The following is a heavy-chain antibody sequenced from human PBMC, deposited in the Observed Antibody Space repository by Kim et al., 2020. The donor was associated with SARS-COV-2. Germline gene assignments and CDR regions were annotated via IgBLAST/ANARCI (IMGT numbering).Heavy chain of an antibody. J-gene: IGHJ4*02. Sequence: SDYAVSVKSRITINPDTSKNQCSLQLTSVTPEDTAFYYCVRYSGWYYFDYWGQGTLVTVSS. CDR2: S. D-gene: IGHD6-19*01. V-gene: IGHV6-1*01. CDR3: VRYSGWYYFDY.